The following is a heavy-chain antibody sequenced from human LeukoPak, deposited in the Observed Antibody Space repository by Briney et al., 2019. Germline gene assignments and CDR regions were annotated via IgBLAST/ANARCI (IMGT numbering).Heavy chain of an antibody. CDR2: IIPIFGTA. J-gene: IGHJ6*03. CDR3: ARGRRADYYYYYYMDV. Sequence: ASVKVSCKASGGTFSSYAISWVRQAPGQGLEWMGGIIPIFGTANYAQKFQGRVAITADESTSTAYMELSSLRSEDTAVYYCARGRRADYYYYYYMDVWGKGTTVTVSS. CDR1: GGTFSSYA. V-gene: IGHV1-69*13.